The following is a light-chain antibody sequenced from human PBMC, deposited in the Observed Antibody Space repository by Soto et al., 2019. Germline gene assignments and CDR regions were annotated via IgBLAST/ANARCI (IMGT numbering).Light chain of an antibody. V-gene: IGKV1-27*01. J-gene: IGKJ1*01. CDR1: HGISDY. CDR3: QQYNSYSRT. Sequence: QMTQSPSSLSASAGDRVTITCRASHGISDYLAWYQQKPGKVPKLLIYAASTLQSGVPSRFSGSGSGTEFTLTISSLQPDDFATYYCQQYNSYSRTFGQGTKVDI. CDR2: AAS.